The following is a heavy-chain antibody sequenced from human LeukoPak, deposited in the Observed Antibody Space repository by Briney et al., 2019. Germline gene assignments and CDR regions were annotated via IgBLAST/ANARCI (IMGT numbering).Heavy chain of an antibody. Sequence: ASVKVSCKASGYTFTSYGISWVRQAPGQGLEWMGWISAYNGNTNYAQKFQGRVTITADESTSTAYMELSSLRSEDTAVYYCASRGAQEPHGYYYWGQGTLVTVSS. CDR2: ISAYNGNT. J-gene: IGHJ4*02. CDR3: ASRGAQEPHGYYY. V-gene: IGHV1-18*01. CDR1: GYTFTSYG. D-gene: IGHD3-22*01.